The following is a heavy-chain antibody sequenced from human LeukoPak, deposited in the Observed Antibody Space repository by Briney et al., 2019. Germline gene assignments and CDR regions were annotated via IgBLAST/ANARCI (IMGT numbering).Heavy chain of an antibody. J-gene: IGHJ4*02. CDR1: GFTFSGYA. Sequence: GGSLRLSCAASGFTFSGYAMHWVRQAPAKGLEWLAVISYDGSSKYYAESVKSRFTLSRDNSKNTLSLHMNSLRPGDTGIYYCAKNGVERGYGSSDYFGGIDFWGQGTLVTVSS. D-gene: IGHD6-13*01. CDR2: ISYDGSSK. CDR3: AKNGVERGYGSSDYFGGIDF. V-gene: IGHV3-30*04.